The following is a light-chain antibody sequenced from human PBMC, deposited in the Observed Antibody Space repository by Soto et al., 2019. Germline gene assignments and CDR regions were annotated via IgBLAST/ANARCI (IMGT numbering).Light chain of an antibody. CDR3: QQRSNWPT. CDR1: QSIRSY. CDR2: AAS. Sequence: DIQVTQSPSSLPASVGDRVTITCRASQSIRSYFNWYQQXPGKAPQILIYAASSSQSGVPSRISGSGSGTVFTLTISILEPEDFAVCYCQQRSNWPTFGGGTKVDI. J-gene: IGKJ4*01. V-gene: IGKV1-39*01.